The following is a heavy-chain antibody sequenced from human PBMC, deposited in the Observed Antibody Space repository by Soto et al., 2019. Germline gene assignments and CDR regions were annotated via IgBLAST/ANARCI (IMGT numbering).Heavy chain of an antibody. V-gene: IGHV3-33*01. CDR1: GFTFSSYG. J-gene: IGHJ3*02. CDR2: IWYDGSYK. CDR3: ARPLAAAEGSDAFDI. Sequence: PGGSLRLSCAASGFTFSSYGMHWVRQAPGKGLEWVAVIWYDGSYKYYADSVKGRFTISRDNSKNTLYLQMNSLRAEDTAVYYCARPLAAAEGSDAFDIWGQGTMVTVSS. D-gene: IGHD6-13*01.